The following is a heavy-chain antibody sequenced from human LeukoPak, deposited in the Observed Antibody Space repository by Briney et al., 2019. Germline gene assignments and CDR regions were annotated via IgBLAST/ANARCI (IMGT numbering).Heavy chain of an antibody. J-gene: IGHJ4*02. V-gene: IGHV3-64*01. CDR2: ISSNGRST. CDR3: ARQVGSGSFSLDY. CDR1: GFTLTSYA. Sequence: GGTLRLSCAASGFTLTSYAMHWVRQAPGKGLEFVSAISSNGRSTNYANSVKGRFTVSRDISTNTVYLQMGNLRAEDMGVYYCARQVGSGSFSLDYWGQGTLVTVPS. D-gene: IGHD3-10*01.